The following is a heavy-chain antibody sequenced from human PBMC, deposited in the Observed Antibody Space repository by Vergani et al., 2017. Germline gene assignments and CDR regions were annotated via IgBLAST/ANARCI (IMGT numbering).Heavy chain of an antibody. V-gene: IGHV3-15*01. J-gene: IGHJ3*02. D-gene: IGHD4-11*01. Sequence: EVQLVESGGGLVKPGGSLRLSCAASGFTFSNAWMSWVRQAPGKGLEWVGRIKSKTDGGTTDYAAPVKGRFTISRDDSKNTLYLQMNSLRAEDTAVYYCAKGFVTERRASVTTFLEDAFDIWGQGTMVTVSS. CDR1: GFTFSNAW. CDR2: IKSKTDGGTT. CDR3: AKGFVTERRASVTTFLEDAFDI.